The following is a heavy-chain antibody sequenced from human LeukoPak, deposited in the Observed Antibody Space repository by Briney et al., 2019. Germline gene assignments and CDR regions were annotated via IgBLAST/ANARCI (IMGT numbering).Heavy chain of an antibody. Sequence: ASVKVSCKASGYTLTGYYMHWVRQAPGRGLEWMGWLNPHSGVTNYAQKFQGRVSMTRDSSISTAYMELSRLRSDDTAVYYCAREAQGGWFDPWGQGTLVTVSS. CDR2: LNPHSGVT. CDR1: GYTLTGYY. D-gene: IGHD2-15*01. V-gene: IGHV1-2*02. J-gene: IGHJ5*02. CDR3: AREAQGGWFDP.